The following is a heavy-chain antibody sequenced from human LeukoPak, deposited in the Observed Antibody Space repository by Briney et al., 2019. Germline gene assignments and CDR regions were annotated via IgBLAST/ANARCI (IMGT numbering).Heavy chain of an antibody. J-gene: IGHJ4*02. Sequence: SETLSLTCTVSGGSIRSYYWSWIRQPPGKGLEWIGYIYYSGSTNYNPSLKSRVTISVDTSRNQLSLRLSSVTAADTAVYYCARDRPYDSSGGGFDYWGQGTLVTVSS. CDR3: ARDRPYDSSGGGFDY. CDR1: GGSIRSYY. D-gene: IGHD3-22*01. CDR2: IYYSGST. V-gene: IGHV4-59*01.